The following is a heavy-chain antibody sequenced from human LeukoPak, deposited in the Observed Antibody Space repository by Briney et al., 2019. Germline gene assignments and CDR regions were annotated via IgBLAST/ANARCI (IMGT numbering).Heavy chain of an antibody. D-gene: IGHD2-8*01. CDR2: ISGSGDNT. CDR3: ARSQSGVFDV. J-gene: IGHJ3*01. V-gene: IGHV3-23*01. CDR1: GFTFSSYA. Sequence: GGSLRLSCAASGFTFSSYAMSWVRQVPGKGLEWVSVISGSGDNTYYADSVKGRFTISRDNAENTLYLQMNSLRAEDTALYYCARSQSGVFDVWGQGTMVTVSS.